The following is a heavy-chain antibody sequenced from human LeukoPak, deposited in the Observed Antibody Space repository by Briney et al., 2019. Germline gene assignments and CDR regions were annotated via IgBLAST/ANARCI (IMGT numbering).Heavy chain of an antibody. D-gene: IGHD1/OR15-1a*01. CDR2: INGDGSDT. J-gene: IGHJ5*02. V-gene: IGHV3-74*01. CDR1: RWTFSGYW. CDR3: ARDPRNKGFDP. Sequence: PGGSLRLSCAGTRWTFSGYWMHWARQSPGKDLVWVSCINGDGSDTRYADSVKGRFTISRDNAKNTLYLQMNSLRVEDTAVYYCARDPRNKGFDPWGQGTLVTVSS.